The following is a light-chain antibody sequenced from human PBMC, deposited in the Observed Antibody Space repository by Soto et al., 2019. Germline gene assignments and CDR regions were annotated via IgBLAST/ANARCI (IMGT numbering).Light chain of an antibody. Sequence: IVMTQSPATLSVSPGEGATLSCRASQSVIGNLVWYQQKPGQAPRVLIYAASTRATGIPARFTGSGSGTQFTLTISSLQSEDFAVYYCQQYNNWPITFGQGTRLEIK. V-gene: IGKV3-15*01. CDR1: QSVIGN. CDR2: AAS. J-gene: IGKJ5*01. CDR3: QQYNNWPIT.